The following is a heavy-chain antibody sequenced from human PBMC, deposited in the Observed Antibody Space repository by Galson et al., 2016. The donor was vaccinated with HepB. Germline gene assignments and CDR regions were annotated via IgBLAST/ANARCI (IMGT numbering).Heavy chain of an antibody. V-gene: IGHV3-53*01. Sequence: SLRLSCAASGFTVSSSYMSWVRQAPGKGLEWVSAIYSGGSTYYADSVRGRFTISRDNSKNTLYLQMNTLRAEDTAVYYCARGTFCSGDSCYSPAFDMWGQGTMVTVSS. CDR2: IYSGGST. CDR3: ARGTFCSGDSCYSPAFDM. D-gene: IGHD2-15*01. J-gene: IGHJ3*02. CDR1: GFTVSSSY.